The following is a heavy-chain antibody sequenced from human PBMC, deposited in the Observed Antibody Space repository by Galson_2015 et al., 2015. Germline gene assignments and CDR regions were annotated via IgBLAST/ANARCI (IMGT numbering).Heavy chain of an antibody. CDR2: ISGSVGST. D-gene: IGHD6-13*01. V-gene: IGHV3-23*01. Sequence: ALRLCCAASGVTFSSYAMRWGRQAPGQGLEWVGVISGSVGSTYYADSVKGRFTISRDNSKNTLYLQMNSLRAEDTAVYYCAKAPTPQHLPSLGVGFWGQGTLVTVSS. J-gene: IGHJ4*02. CDR3: AKAPTPQHLPSLGVGF. CDR1: GVTFSSYA.